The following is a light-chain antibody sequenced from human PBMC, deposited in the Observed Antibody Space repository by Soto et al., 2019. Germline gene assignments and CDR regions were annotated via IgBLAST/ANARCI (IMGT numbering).Light chain of an antibody. CDR2: ESS. CDR3: CSYAGRSTLL. Sequence: QSALTQPASVSGSPGQSITISCTGTSSDVGSYNLVSWYQQHAGKAPKLMIYESSKRPSGISNRFSGSKSGNTASLTISGLQAEDEADYYCCSYAGRSTLLFGGGTKVTVL. J-gene: IGLJ2*01. V-gene: IGLV2-23*01. CDR1: SSDVGSYNL.